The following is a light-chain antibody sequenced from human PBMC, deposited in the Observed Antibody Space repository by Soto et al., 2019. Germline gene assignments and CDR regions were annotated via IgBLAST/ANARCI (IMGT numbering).Light chain of an antibody. CDR2: ASS. J-gene: IGKJ5*01. Sequence: EIVLTQSPGTLSLSPGETATLSCRASQSRGSNFLAWYQHKPGQAPRLLIYASSNRATGIPDRFSGSASGTDFTLTINRLEPEDFAVYYCQLYGISPHFGQGTRLEIK. CDR1: QSRGSNF. CDR3: QLYGISPH. V-gene: IGKV3-20*01.